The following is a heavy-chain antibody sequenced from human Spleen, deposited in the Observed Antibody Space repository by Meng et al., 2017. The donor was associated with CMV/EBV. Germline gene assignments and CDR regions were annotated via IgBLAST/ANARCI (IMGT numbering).Heavy chain of an antibody. V-gene: IGHV4-39*07. D-gene: IGHD3-22*01. J-gene: IGHJ2*01. CDR1: GGSLTISNCF. CDR3: ARGYYDSSGYGYWYLDL. CDR2: IYYSGRT. Sequence: GPALVNPPPTLPPPAPVSGGSLTISNCFWGWIRQPPGKGLEWIGSIYYSGRTYYNPSLKSRVTISVDTSKNQFSLKLSSVTAADTAVYYCARGYYDSSGYGYWYLDLWGRGTLVTVSS.